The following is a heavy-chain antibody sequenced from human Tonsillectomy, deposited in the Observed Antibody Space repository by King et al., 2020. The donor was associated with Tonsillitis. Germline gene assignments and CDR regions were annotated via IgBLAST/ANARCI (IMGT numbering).Heavy chain of an antibody. CDR3: ARPPAYYSGSDVYFDY. J-gene: IGHJ4*02. Sequence: VQLVESGGGVVQPGRSLRLSCAASGFTFSSHAMHWVRRAPGRGLQWVAIISDDGSYKSYADSVKGRFTISRDNSKNTLFLQMNSLRAEDTAVYYCARPPAYYSGSDVYFDYWGQGTLVTVSS. CDR1: GFTFSSHA. V-gene: IGHV3-30-3*01. D-gene: IGHD3-10*01. CDR2: ISDDGSYK.